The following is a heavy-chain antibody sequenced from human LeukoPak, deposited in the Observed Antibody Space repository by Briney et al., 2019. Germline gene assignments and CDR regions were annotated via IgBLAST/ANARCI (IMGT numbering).Heavy chain of an antibody. D-gene: IGHD2-15*01. Sequence: ETLSLTCTVSGGSISSYYWSWIRQPPGKGLEWIGYIYYSGSTNYNPSTKTRGIISVDKSTNQFSLKLSSVTAADTAVYYCARVMSRGWAFDIWGQGTMVTVSS. V-gene: IGHV4-59*01. CDR2: IYYSGST. CDR3: ARVMSRGWAFDI. CDR1: GGSISSYY. J-gene: IGHJ3*02.